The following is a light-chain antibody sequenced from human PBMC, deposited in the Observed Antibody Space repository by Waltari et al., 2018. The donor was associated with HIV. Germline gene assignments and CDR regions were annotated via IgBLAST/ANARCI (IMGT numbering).Light chain of an antibody. V-gene: IGLV2-14*01. CDR3: SSFTTSNTLL. J-gene: IGLJ3*02. CDR1: SSDVGAYNY. Sequence: QSALTQPASVSGSPGQSITVSCIGTSSDVGAYNYVSWYQQTPGTAPKLVIFEVSNRPSGISKRFSGSKSGSTASLTISGLQTEDEADYYCSSFTTSNTLLFGGGTKVTVL. CDR2: EVS.